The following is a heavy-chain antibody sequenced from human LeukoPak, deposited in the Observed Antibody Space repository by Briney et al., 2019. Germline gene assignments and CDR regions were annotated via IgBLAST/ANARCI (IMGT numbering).Heavy chain of an antibody. V-gene: IGHV3-48*03. Sequence: GGSLRLSCAASGFTFSSYEMNWVRQAPGKGLEWVSYISSSGSTIYYADSVKGRFTISRDNAKNSLYLQMNSLRAEDTAAYYCARDIVGATTYAFDIWGQGTMVTVSS. CDR2: ISSSGSTI. J-gene: IGHJ3*02. CDR1: GFTFSSYE. CDR3: ARDIVGATTYAFDI. D-gene: IGHD1-26*01.